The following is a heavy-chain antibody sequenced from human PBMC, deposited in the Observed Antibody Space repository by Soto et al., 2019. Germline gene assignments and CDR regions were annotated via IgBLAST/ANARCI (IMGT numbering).Heavy chain of an antibody. CDR3: AMSSGYYNRGELDV. V-gene: IGHV1-2*02. CDR1: VYTFTGYY. D-gene: IGHD3-22*01. CDR2: INPSSGGT. Sequence: AASVKVSCKASVYTFTGYYMHWVRQAPGQGLEWMGWINPSSGGTNYAQKFQGRVTMTRDTSISTAYMELSRLRSDDTAVYYCAMSSGYYNRGELDVWGQGTTVTVSS. J-gene: IGHJ6*02.